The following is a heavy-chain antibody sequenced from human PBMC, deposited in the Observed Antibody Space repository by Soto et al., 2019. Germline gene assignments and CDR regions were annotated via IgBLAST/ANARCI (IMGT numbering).Heavy chain of an antibody. CDR2: IYPGDSDT. CDR1: GYSFTSYW. V-gene: IGHV5-51*01. Sequence: GESLKISCKGSGYSFTSYWIGWVRQMPGKGLEWMGIIYPGDSDTRYSPSFQGQVTISADKSISTAYLQWSSLKASDTAMYYCARIYYYGLGSPSPAEYIQHWGQGTLVTVSS. J-gene: IGHJ1*01. CDR3: ARIYYYGLGSPSPAEYIQH. D-gene: IGHD3-10*01.